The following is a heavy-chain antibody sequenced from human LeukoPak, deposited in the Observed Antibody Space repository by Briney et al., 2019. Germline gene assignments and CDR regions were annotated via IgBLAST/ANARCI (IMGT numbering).Heavy chain of an antibody. V-gene: IGHV3-48*01. CDR1: GFTFSRYS. J-gene: IGHJ4*02. CDR3: ARENEN. Sequence: TGGSLRLSCAASGFTFSRYSMNWVRQAPGKGLEWVSYINSGSNAKYYADSVKGRFTISRDNSKNTLYLQMNSLRAEDTAVYYCARENENWGQGTLVTVSS. CDR2: INSGSNAK.